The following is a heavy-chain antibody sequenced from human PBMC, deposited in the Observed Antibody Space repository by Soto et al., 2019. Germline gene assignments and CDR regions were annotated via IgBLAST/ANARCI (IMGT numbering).Heavy chain of an antibody. J-gene: IGHJ4*02. CDR2: IKSKTDGGTT. D-gene: IGHD3-22*01. CDR3: TTGPTRRITMIVVGNLDY. Sequence: GGSLRLSCAASGFTFSNAWMNWVRQAPGKGLEWVGRIKSKTDGGTTDYAAPVKGRFTISRDDSKNTLYLQMNSLKTEDTAVYYCTTGPTRRITMIVVGNLDYWGQGTLVTVSS. CDR1: GFTFSNAW. V-gene: IGHV3-15*07.